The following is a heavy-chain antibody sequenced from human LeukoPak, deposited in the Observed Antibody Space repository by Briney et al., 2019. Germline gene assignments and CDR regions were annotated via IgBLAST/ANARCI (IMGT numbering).Heavy chain of an antibody. J-gene: IGHJ4*02. V-gene: IGHV1-18*01. D-gene: IGHD3-3*01. CDR1: GYTFTSQG. CDR2: INTYNGKT. Sequence: ASVKVSCKASGYTFTSQGISWGRQALGQGLKWMGWINTYNGKTNYAQNLQGRVTMTTDTSTTTAYMELRSLRSDDTAVYYCASRSGSTPYYFDYWGQGTLVTVSS. CDR3: ASRSGSTPYYFDY.